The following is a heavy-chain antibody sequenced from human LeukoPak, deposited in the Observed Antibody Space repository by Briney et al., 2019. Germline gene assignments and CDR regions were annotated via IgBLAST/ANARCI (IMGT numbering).Heavy chain of an antibody. Sequence: PGGSLRLSCAASGFTFSSYEMNWVRQAPGKGLEWVSYISSSGSTIYYADSVKGRFTISRDNAKNSPYLQMNSLRAEDTAVYYCARGDYVFVDYWGQGTLVTVSS. V-gene: IGHV3-48*03. D-gene: IGHD3-16*01. CDR1: GFTFSSYE. CDR2: ISSSGSTI. J-gene: IGHJ4*02. CDR3: ARGDYVFVDY.